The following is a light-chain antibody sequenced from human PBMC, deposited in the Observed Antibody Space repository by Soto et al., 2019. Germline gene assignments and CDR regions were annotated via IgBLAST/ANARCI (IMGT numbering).Light chain of an antibody. J-gene: IGKJ2*01. V-gene: IGKV1-39*01. CDR3: QQSYIVPYT. Sequence: DIQMTQSPSSLSASVGDRVTISCRSRENLRNYLIWYRQKPGKAPEILMYVGSTLESGAPSRFSGSSRGPDFTPTIKSLQPEDVGRYYCQQSYIVPYTFGRGTILDI. CDR1: ENLRNY. CDR2: VGS.